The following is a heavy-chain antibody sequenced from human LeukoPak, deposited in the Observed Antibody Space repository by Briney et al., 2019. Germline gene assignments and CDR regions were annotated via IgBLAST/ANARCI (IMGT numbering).Heavy chain of an antibody. J-gene: IGHJ4*02. CDR1: GFTFSSYA. Sequence: PGGSLRLSCAASGFTFSSYAMHWVRQAPGKGLEWVAVISYDGSNKYYADSVKGRFTISRDNSKNTLYLQMNSLRAEDTAVYYCARPFPPTMIVVAYPPDYWGQGTLVTVSS. CDR2: ISYDGSNK. CDR3: ARPFPPTMIVVAYPPDY. V-gene: IGHV3-30-3*01. D-gene: IGHD3-22*01.